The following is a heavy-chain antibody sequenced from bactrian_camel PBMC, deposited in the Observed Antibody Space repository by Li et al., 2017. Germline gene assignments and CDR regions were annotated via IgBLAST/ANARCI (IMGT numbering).Heavy chain of an antibody. J-gene: IGHJ4*01. D-gene: IGHD1*01. CDR3: VADQNYCYLQYSYSM. CDR1: GDIDRSTC. CDR2: IDTRRRSAGAT. Sequence: HVQLVESGGDSVQPGGSLRLSCEFSGDIDRSTCMGWFRQASGKEREGVATIDTRRRSAGATYYADSVKGRFTISQDRAKYTVYLQMNSLKFEDTAMYYCVADQNYCYLQYSYSMWGQGTQVTVS. V-gene: IGHV3S54*01.